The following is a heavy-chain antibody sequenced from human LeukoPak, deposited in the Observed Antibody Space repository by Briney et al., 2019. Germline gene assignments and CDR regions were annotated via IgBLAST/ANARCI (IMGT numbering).Heavy chain of an antibody. D-gene: IGHD5-18*01. J-gene: IGHJ4*02. CDR3: ARALDTSLGTYHDY. V-gene: IGHV6-1*01. CDR2: TFYRSKWCN. Sequence: SQTLSLTCAISGDSVSSNSVAWNWIRQSPSTGLEWLGGTFYRSKWCNGYAVSVKSRITINPVTSKDEFSLQLNYEPRYNTAVYYCARALDTSLGTYHDYWGQGALVTVSS. CDR1: GDSVSSNSVA.